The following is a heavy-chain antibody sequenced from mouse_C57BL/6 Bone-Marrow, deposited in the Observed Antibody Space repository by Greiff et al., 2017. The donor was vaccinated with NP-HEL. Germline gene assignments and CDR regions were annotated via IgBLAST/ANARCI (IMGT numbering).Heavy chain of an antibody. CDR2: IDPSDSYT. V-gene: IGHV1-50*01. Sequence: LVESGAELVKPGASVKLSCKASGYTFTSYWMQWVKQRPGQGLEWIGEIDPSDSYTNYNQKFKGKATLTVDTSSSTAYMQLSSLTSEDSAVYYCARERVITTVVDYFDYWGQGTTLTVSS. J-gene: IGHJ2*01. D-gene: IGHD1-1*01. CDR1: GYTFTSYW. CDR3: ARERVITTVVDYFDY.